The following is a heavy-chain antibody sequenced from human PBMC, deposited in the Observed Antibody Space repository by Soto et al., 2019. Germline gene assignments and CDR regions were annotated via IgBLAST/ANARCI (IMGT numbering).Heavy chain of an antibody. Sequence: PSETLSLTCAVYGGSFSGYYWSWIRQPPGKGLEWIGEINHSGSTNYNPSLKSRVTISVDTSKNQFSLKLSSVTAADTAVYYCARSSPFRGDYDGRSRIPYYFDYWGQGTLVIFSS. D-gene: IGHD4-17*01. CDR2: INHSGST. CDR3: ARSSPFRGDYDGRSRIPYYFDY. V-gene: IGHV4-34*01. J-gene: IGHJ4*02. CDR1: GGSFSGYY.